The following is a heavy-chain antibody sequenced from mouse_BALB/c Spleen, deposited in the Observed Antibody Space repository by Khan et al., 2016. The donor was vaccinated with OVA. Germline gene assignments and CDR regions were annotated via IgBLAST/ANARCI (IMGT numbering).Heavy chain of an antibody. Sequence: VQLKESGAELVRPGALVKLSCKASGFNIKDYYLHWVKQRPEQGLEWIGWIDPENGNIVYDPKFQGKASITSDTSSNTAYLQLSSLTSEDTAVYYCARSGYLAWFAYWGQGTLVTVSA. CDR2: IDPENGNI. J-gene: IGHJ3*01. CDR3: ARSGYLAWFAY. CDR1: GFNIKDYY. V-gene: IGHV14-1*02.